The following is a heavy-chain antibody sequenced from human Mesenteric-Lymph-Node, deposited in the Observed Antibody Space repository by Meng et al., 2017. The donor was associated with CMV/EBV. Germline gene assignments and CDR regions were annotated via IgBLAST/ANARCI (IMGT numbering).Heavy chain of an antibody. Sequence: ETLSLTCAASGFTFSSYWMHWVRQAPGKGLVWVSAISGSGGSTYYADSVKGRFTISRDNSKNTLYLQMNSLRAEDTAVYYCAKVERIARHIFPDYWGQGTLVTVSS. J-gene: IGHJ4*02. CDR3: AKVERIARHIFPDY. CDR1: GFTFSSYW. V-gene: IGHV3-23*01. D-gene: IGHD1-1*01. CDR2: ISGSGGST.